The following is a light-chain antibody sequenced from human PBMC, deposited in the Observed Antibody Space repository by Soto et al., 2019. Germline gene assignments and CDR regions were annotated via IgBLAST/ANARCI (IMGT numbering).Light chain of an antibody. V-gene: IGLV2-14*01. Sequence: QSALTQPASVSGSPGQSITISCTGSSSDVGGHNHVSWYQQHPGKAPKLIIYEVGNRPSGVSNRFSGSKSGNTASLTISGLQAEDEADYYCSSYTSSNTVIFGGGTKVTVL. J-gene: IGLJ2*01. CDR2: EVG. CDR3: SSYTSSNTVI. CDR1: SSDVGGHNH.